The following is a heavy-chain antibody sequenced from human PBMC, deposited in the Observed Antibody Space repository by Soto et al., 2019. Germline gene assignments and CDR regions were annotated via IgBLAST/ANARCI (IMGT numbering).Heavy chain of an antibody. D-gene: IGHD4-17*01. CDR1: GYTFTSYG. J-gene: IGHJ4*02. V-gene: IGHV1-18*01. CDR3: ARDYGGNSERPFDY. CDR2: ISAYNGNT. Sequence: ASVKVSCKASGYTFTSYGISWVRQAPGQGLEWMGRISAYNGNTNYAQKLQGRVTMTTDTSTSTAYMELRSLRSDDTAVYYCARDYGGNSERPFDYWGQGTLVTVSS.